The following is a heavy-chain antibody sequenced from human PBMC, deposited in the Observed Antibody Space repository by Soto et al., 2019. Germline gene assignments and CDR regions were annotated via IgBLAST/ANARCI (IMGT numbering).Heavy chain of an antibody. Sequence: PSETLSLTCAVSGGSISSGDYYWSWIRQPPGKGLEWIGYIYYSGSTYYNPSLKSRVTISVDTSKNQFSLKLSSVAAADTAVYYCARERITMVRGVAGTGGMDVWGQGTTVTV. J-gene: IGHJ6*02. CDR1: GGSISSGDYY. V-gene: IGHV4-30-4*01. D-gene: IGHD3-10*01. CDR2: IYYSGST. CDR3: ARERITMVRGVAGTGGMDV.